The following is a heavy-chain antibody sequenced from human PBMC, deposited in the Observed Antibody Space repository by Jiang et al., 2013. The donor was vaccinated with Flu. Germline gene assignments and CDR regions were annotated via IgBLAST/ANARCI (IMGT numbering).Heavy chain of an antibody. D-gene: IGHD3-10*01. V-gene: IGHV4-34*01. J-gene: IGHJ4*02. CDR1: GGSFNGYY. CDR2: INHSGDT. Sequence: VLLKPSETLSLTCAVYGGSFNGYYWTWIRQPPGKGLEWIGEINHSGDTTYKPSLKSRITLSVDTSKNQFSLKLNSVTAADTAVYYCARGRHGSGSYFNNGFDYWGQGTLVTVSS. CDR3: ARGRHGSGSYFNNGFDY.